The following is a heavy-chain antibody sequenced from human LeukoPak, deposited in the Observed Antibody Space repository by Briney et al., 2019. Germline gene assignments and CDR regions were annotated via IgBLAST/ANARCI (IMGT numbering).Heavy chain of an antibody. CDR1: GFTFSSYA. V-gene: IGHV3-23*01. Sequence: PGGSLRLSCAASGFTFSSYAMSWVRQAPGKGLEWVSAISGSGGSTYYADSVKGRFTISRDNSKNTLYLQMNSLRAEDTAVYYCAKVKGPFYDFWSGYYGGYYFDYWGQGTLVTVSS. CDR2: ISGSGGST. J-gene: IGHJ4*02. CDR3: AKVKGPFYDFWSGYYGGYYFDY. D-gene: IGHD3-3*01.